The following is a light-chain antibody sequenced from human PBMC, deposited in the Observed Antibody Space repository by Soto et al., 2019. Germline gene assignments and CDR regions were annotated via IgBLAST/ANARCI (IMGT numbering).Light chain of an antibody. J-gene: IGKJ5*01. V-gene: IGKV3-15*01. CDR3: QPYNNWPAIT. Sequence: IVMTHSPATLSVSPSSRSTLSYRSSQSVRSNLAWYQQKPGQAPRLLIYGAYTRATDIPARFSGTGSGKEFTLTISSLQSEDFGIYYCQPYNNWPAITAGQGTRPETK. CDR1: QSVRSN. CDR2: GAY.